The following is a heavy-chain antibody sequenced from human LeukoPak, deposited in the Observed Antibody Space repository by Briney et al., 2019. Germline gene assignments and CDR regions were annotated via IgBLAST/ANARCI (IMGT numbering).Heavy chain of an antibody. CDR3: ARDIWSGDYKYFDY. Sequence: TGGSLRLSCAASGFTFSGFGIHWVRQAPGKGLEWVAVISKDGSIEYYADSVKGRFTISRDNSKNTMYLQINSLRAEDKAVYYCARDIWSGDYKYFDYWGQGTLVTVSS. J-gene: IGHJ4*02. V-gene: IGHV3-30*03. D-gene: IGHD3-3*01. CDR2: ISKDGSIE. CDR1: GFTFSGFG.